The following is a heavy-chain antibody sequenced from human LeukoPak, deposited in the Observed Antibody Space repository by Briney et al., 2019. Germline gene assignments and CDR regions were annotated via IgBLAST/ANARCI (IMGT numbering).Heavy chain of an antibody. Sequence: ASAKVSCKASGYTFTSYDINWVRQATGQGLEWMGWMNPNSGNTGYAQKFQGRVTITRNTSISTAYMELSSLRSEDTAVYYCARGLPYSSGWYLDAFDIWGQGTMVTVSS. CDR1: GYTFTSYD. CDR2: MNPNSGNT. CDR3: ARGLPYSSGWYLDAFDI. V-gene: IGHV1-8*03. D-gene: IGHD6-19*01. J-gene: IGHJ3*02.